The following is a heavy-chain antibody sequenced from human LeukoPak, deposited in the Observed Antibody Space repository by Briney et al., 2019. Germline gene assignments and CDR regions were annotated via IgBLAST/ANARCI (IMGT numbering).Heavy chain of an antibody. CDR2: ISSSSSSYI. CDR1: GFTFSSYS. J-gene: IGHJ6*03. Sequence: GGSLRLSCAASGFTFSSYSMNWVRQAPGKGLEWVSSISSSSSSYIYYADSVKGRFTISRDNAKNSLYLQMNSLRAEDTAVYYCASYYPLYYYMDVWGKGTTVTISS. D-gene: IGHD3-10*01. V-gene: IGHV3-21*01. CDR3: ASYYPLYYYMDV.